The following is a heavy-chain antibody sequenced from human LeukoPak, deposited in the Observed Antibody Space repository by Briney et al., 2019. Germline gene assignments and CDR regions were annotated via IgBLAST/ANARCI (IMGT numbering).Heavy chain of an antibody. V-gene: IGHV3-21*01. D-gene: IGHD1-26*01. J-gene: IGHJ4*02. CDR3: AKKPPGGNYSGPFDY. CDR2: ISSSSSYI. CDR1: GFTFSSYS. Sequence: NPGGSLRLSCAASGFTFSSYSMNWVRQAPGKGLEWVSSISSSSSYIYYADSVKGRFTISRDNAKNSLYLQMNSLRAEDTAVYYCAKKPPGGNYSGPFDYWGQGTLVTVSS.